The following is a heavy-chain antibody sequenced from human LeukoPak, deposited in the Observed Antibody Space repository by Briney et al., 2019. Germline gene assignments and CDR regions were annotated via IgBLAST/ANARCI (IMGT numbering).Heavy chain of an antibody. D-gene: IGHD3-10*02. V-gene: IGHV3-7*03. J-gene: IGHJ4*02. CDR1: GYTFSPYW. Sequence: GSLRLXCVASGYTFSPYWMSWVRQTPGKGLEWVASISDGGSATYYVDSVRGRFTISRDDAKNSLFLQMNGLRADDTAVYYCTRENYVPDSWGQGTLVTVSS. CDR2: ISDGGSAT. CDR3: TRENYVPDS.